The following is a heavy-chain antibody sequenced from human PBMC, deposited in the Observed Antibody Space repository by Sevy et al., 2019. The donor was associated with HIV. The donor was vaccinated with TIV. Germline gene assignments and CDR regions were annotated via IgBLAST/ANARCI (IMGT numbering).Heavy chain of an antibody. CDR1: GGSIGRNSYD. D-gene: IGHD3-10*01. Sequence: SETLSLTCIVSGGSIGRNSYDWGWIRQSPGKGLEWIGSIFFSGRTNYATSLKSRVTISVDKSKHQLSLQMRSVPATDTALYYCARHGGLVDRGFDYWGQGTLVTVSS. CDR2: IFFSGRT. V-gene: IGHV4-39*01. J-gene: IGHJ4*02. CDR3: ARHGGLVDRGFDY.